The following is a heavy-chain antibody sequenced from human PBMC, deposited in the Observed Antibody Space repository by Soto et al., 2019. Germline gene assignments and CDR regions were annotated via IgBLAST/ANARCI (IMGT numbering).Heavy chain of an antibody. CDR1: GGSFSGYY. CDR3: ARGLSWDCSGGSCPAYYYYYMDV. V-gene: IGHV4-34*01. D-gene: IGHD2-15*01. Sequence: SETLSLTCAVYGGSFSGYYWSWIRQPPGKGLEWIGEINHSGSTNYNPSLKSRVTISVDTSKNKFSLKLSSVTDADTAVYYCARGLSWDCSGGSCPAYYYYYMDVWGKGTTVTVSS. J-gene: IGHJ6*03. CDR2: INHSGST.